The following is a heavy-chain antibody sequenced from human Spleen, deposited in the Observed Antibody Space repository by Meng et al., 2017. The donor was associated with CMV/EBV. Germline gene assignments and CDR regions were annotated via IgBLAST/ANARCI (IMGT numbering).Heavy chain of an antibody. Sequence: ETLSLTCIVSGYAISDGYYWGWVRQSRGKGLVWVSRIINDGSGIGYADSVRGRFTISRDNAKNTLYLQMNSLRAEDTAVYYCARACRIVPTICYWGQGALVTVSS. J-gene: IGHJ4*02. CDR1: GYAISDGYY. D-gene: IGHD5-12*01. CDR2: IINDGSGI. V-gene: IGHV3-74*01. CDR3: ARACRIVPTICY.